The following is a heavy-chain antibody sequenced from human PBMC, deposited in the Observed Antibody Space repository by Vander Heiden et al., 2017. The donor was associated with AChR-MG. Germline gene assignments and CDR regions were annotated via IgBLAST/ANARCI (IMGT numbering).Heavy chain of an antibody. J-gene: IGHJ5*02. D-gene: IGHD6-19*01. Sequence: EVPLLESGGGLVQPGGSLRLSCAASGLTFGSYAMGWVRQAPGKGLEWVSAISGSGGSTNYADSVKGRFTISRDNSKNTLYLQMNSLRAEDTAVYYCAKEWRVAGTNWFDPWGQGTLVTVSS. V-gene: IGHV3-23*01. CDR3: AKEWRVAGTNWFDP. CDR1: GLTFGSYA. CDR2: ISGSGGST.